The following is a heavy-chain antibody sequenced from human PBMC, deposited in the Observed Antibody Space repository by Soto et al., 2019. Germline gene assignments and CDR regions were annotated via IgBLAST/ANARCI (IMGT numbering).Heavy chain of an antibody. CDR3: ARGRRSGYSYGYHQIYYFDY. D-gene: IGHD5-18*01. CDR2: INHSGST. Sequence: SETLSLTCTVSGGSVSSSSYSWGWIRQSPRKGLEWIGEINHSGSTNYNPSLKSRVTISVDTSKNQFSLKLSSVTAADTAVYYCARGRRSGYSYGYHQIYYFDYWSQGTLVTVSS. J-gene: IGHJ4*02. V-gene: IGHV4-39*07. CDR1: GGSVSSSSYS.